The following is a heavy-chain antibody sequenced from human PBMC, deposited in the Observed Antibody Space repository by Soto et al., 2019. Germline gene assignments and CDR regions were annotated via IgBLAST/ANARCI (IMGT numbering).Heavy chain of an antibody. D-gene: IGHD3-22*01. CDR2: ISSSSSTI. J-gene: IGHJ4*02. CDR3: AREPQITMIVVAEIDY. Sequence: GGSLRLSCAASGFTFSSYSMNWVRQAPGKGLEWVSYISSSSSTIYYADSVKGRFTISRDNAKNSLYLQMNSLRDEDTAVYYCAREPQITMIVVAEIDYWGQGTLVTV. V-gene: IGHV3-48*02. CDR1: GFTFSSYS.